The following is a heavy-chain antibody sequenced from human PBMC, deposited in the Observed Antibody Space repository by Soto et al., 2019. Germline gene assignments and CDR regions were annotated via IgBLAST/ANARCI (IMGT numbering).Heavy chain of an antibody. CDR2: IITLFGTA. CDR3: AREVGYGDFSAALLD. CDR1: GGTFSSHS. V-gene: IGHV1-69*01. J-gene: IGHJ4*02. Sequence: VHLMQSGAEVKQPGSSVKVSCKASGGTFSSHSINWVRQAPGQGLEWMGGIITLFGTANYAQNFQGRVTITADQSTSTAYMELNSLRSDDTAVYYCAREVGYGDFSAALLDWGQGTLVTVSS. D-gene: IGHD4-17*01.